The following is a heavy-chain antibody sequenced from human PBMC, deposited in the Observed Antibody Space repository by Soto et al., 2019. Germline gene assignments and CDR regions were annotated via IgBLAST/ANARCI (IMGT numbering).Heavy chain of an antibody. CDR1: GGSITNNADY. CDR3: ARRGTVAGNYWFGP. D-gene: IGHD3-10*01. J-gene: IGHJ5*02. Sequence: QLQLQESGPGLVKPSETLSLTCTVSGGSITNNADYWGWIRQSPGRGLVWVGSINYSGTTYRNPSLQSRVTVSVDTSKSHFSLELSSVTAADTAVYYCARRGTVAGNYWFGPWGQGTLVTVSS. V-gene: IGHV4-39*02. CDR2: INYSGTT.